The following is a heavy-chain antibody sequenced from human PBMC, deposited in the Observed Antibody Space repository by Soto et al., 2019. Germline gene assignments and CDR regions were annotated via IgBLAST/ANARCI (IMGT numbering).Heavy chain of an antibody. D-gene: IGHD6-6*01. CDR3: ARVQRAARANYYYYGMDV. CDR2: MNPNSGNT. J-gene: IGHJ6*02. V-gene: IGHV1-8*01. Sequence: ASVKVSCKASGYTFTSYDINWVRQATGQGLEWMGWMNPNSGNTGYAEKFQGRGTMTRNTSIGTAYMELSSLRSEDTAVYYCARVQRAARANYYYYGMDVWGQGTTVTVSS. CDR1: GYTFTSYD.